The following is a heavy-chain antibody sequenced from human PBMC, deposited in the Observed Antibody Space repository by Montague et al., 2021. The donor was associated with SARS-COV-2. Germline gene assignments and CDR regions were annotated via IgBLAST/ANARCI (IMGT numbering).Heavy chain of an antibody. Sequence: SETLSLTCTVSGGSISSSSYYWGWIRQPPGKGLEWIGSIYYSGSTYYNPSLKSRVTISVDTSKNRFSLKLSSVTAADTAVYYCAVNSNYYYYYGMDVWGQGTTVTVSS. CDR3: AVNSNYYYYYGMDV. CDR1: GGSISSSSYY. D-gene: IGHD4-11*01. CDR2: IYYSGST. J-gene: IGHJ6*02. V-gene: IGHV4-39*07.